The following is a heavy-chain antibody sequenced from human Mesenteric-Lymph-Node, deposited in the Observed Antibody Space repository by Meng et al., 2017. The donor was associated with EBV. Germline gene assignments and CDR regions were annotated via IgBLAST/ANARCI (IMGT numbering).Heavy chain of an antibody. J-gene: IGHJ5*02. Sequence: QLQLQESGPGQWRPSETLSLTCTVSGGSIRTSSSYWGWIRLSPGKGPEWIGSIFYSGKTYYNPSLKSRATLSVDTSNNQFSLQLTSVTAADRAVYYCVSQGYSSAWFHNWGQGTLVTVSS. CDR3: VSQGYSSAWFHN. CDR2: IFYSGKT. V-gene: IGHV4-39*01. D-gene: IGHD6-19*01. CDR1: GGSIRTSSSY.